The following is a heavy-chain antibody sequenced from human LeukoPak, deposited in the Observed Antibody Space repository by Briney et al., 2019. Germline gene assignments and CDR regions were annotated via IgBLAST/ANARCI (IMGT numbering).Heavy chain of an antibody. CDR1: GGSISSGGYY. V-gene: IGHV4-61*08. D-gene: IGHD3-9*01. CDR2: IYYSGST. Sequence: SETLSLTCTVSGGSISSGGYYWSWIRQPPGKGLEWIGYIYYSGSTNYDPSLKSRVTISVDTSKNQFSLKLSSVTAADTAVYYCARHANYDIYYYYFDYWGQGTLVTVSS. J-gene: IGHJ4*02. CDR3: ARHANYDIYYYYFDY.